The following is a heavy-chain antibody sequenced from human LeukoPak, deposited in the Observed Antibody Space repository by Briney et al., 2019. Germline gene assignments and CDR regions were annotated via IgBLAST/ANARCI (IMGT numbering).Heavy chain of an antibody. D-gene: IGHD5-18*01. CDR2: INSDGSST. CDR1: RFTFSSYW. J-gene: IGHJ3*02. V-gene: IGHV3-74*01. CDR3: ARGIQLWPDAFDI. Sequence: PGESLRLSCAASRFTFSSYWMHWVRQAPGKGLVWVSRINSDGSSTSYADSVKGRFTISRDNAKNTLYLQMNSLRAEDTAVYYCARGIQLWPDAFDIWGQGTMVTVSS.